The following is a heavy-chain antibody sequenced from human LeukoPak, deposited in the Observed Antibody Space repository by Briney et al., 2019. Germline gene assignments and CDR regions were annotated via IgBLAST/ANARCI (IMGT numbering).Heavy chain of an antibody. J-gene: IGHJ6*04. CDR2: INTDGSSI. D-gene: IGHD4-17*01. CDR3: VRDSSVTRMDV. Sequence: PGGSLRLSCAASGFTFNTWMHWVRQAPGKGLVWVSRINTDGSSITYADSVKGRFSVSRDDAKNTLYLQMYSLRDEDTAVYYCVRDSSVTRMDVWGKGTTVTVSS. CDR1: GFTFNTW. V-gene: IGHV3-74*03.